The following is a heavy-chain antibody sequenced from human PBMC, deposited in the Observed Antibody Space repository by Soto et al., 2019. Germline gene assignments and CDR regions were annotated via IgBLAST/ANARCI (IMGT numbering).Heavy chain of an antibody. J-gene: IGHJ4*02. CDR2: VSGSGSGT. CDR1: GFTFSNYA. D-gene: IGHD2-2*01. CDR3: ARAGRGVPGDLWDS. V-gene: IGHV3-23*01. Sequence: EVQLLESGGGLVQPGGSLRLSRAASGFTFSNYAMNWVRQAPGKGLEWVAAVSGSGSGTYRADSVKGRFTVSRDNSKNTLFLQMNSLRVEDTAIYYCARAGRGVPGDLWDSWGQGTLVTVSS.